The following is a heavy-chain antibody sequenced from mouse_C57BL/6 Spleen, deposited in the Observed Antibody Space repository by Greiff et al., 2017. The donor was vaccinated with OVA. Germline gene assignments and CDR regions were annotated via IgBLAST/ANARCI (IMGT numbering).Heavy chain of an antibody. Sequence: EVQLQQSGPELVKPGASVKISCKASGYTFTDYYMNWVKQSHGKSLEWIGDINPNNGGTSYNQKFKGKATLTVDKSSSTAYMELRGLTSEDSAVYYCARGDGYTWFAYWGQGTLVTVSA. V-gene: IGHV1-26*01. D-gene: IGHD2-3*01. CDR2: INPNNGGT. J-gene: IGHJ3*01. CDR1: GYTFTDYY. CDR3: ARGDGYTWFAY.